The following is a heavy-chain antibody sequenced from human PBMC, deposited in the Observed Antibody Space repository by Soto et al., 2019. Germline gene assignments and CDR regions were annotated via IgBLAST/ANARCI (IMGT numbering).Heavy chain of an antibody. V-gene: IGHV4-30-2*01. CDR3: ARAGGLGAVAVDY. CDR2: IYHSGST. CDR1: GGSISSGGNS. J-gene: IGHJ4*02. Sequence: QLQLQESGSGLVKPSQTLSLTCAVSGGSISSGGNSWSWIRQPPGKGLEWIGYIYHSGSTYYNPCLKSRVTISVDRSKNQFSRKLNSVTAADTAVYYCARAGGLGAVAVDYWGQGTLVTVSS. D-gene: IGHD6-19*01.